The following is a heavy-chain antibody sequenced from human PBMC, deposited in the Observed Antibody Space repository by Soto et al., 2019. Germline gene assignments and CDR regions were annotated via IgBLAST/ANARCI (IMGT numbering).Heavy chain of an antibody. CDR1: GFTFSSYG. V-gene: IGHV3-30*03. Sequence: GGSLRLSCAASGFTFSSYGMHWVRQAPGKGLEWVAVISYDGSNKYYADSVKGRFTISRDNSKNTLYLQMNSLRAEDTAVYYCARDTGGPSRHDAFDIWGQGTMVTVSS. CDR3: ARDTGGPSRHDAFDI. D-gene: IGHD3-16*01. CDR2: ISYDGSNK. J-gene: IGHJ3*02.